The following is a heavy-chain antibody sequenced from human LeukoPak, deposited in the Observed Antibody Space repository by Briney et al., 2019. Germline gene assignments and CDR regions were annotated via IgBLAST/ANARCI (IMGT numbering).Heavy chain of an antibody. CDR1: GFTFSTSA. D-gene: IGHD4-17*01. Sequence: SVKVSCKASGFTFSTSAVQWVRQARGQRLEWIGWIVVGNGNTNYAQKFQERVTITRDMSTSTAYMEVRRLRSEDTAVLYCAATIPPPPYGDYSTVVWGQGTMVTVSS. V-gene: IGHV1-58*01. CDR3: AATIPPPPYGDYSTVV. CDR2: IVVGNGNT. J-gene: IGHJ3*01.